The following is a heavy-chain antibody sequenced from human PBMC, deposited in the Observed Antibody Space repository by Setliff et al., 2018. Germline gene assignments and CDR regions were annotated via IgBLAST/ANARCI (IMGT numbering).Heavy chain of an antibody. V-gene: IGHV4-61*09. CDR2: IYTSWSS. J-gene: IGHJ6*03. D-gene: IGHD3-3*01. CDR3: ARLSGFLYIDV. Sequence: PSETLSLTCTVSGGSISSASYYWSWIRQPAGKGLEWIGHIYTSWSSNYNPSLKSRVTMSVDTSKNQFSLKLSSVTAADTAVYYCARLSGFLYIDVWGKGTTVTVSS. CDR1: GGSISSASYY.